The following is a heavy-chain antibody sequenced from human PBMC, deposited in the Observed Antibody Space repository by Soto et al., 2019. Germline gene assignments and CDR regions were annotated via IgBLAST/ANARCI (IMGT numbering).Heavy chain of an antibody. CDR3: ARGGDSYGYGYYYGMDV. J-gene: IGHJ6*02. V-gene: IGHV1-8*01. CDR1: GYTFTSYD. CDR2: MNPNSGNT. D-gene: IGHD5-18*01. Sequence: QVKLVQSGAEVKKPGASVKVSCKASGYTFTSYDINWVRQATGQGLEWMGWMNPNSGNTGYAQKFQGRVTMTRNTSISTAYMELSSLRSEDTAVYYCARGGDSYGYGYYYGMDVWGQGTTVTVSS.